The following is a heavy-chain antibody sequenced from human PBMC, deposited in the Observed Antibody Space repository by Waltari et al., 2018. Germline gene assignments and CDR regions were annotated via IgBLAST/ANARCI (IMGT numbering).Heavy chain of an antibody. CDR1: GFNFRVYS. V-gene: IGHV3-48*01. Sequence: EVQLVESGGGLVQPGGSRRLACSASGFNFRVYSMNWVRQAPGKGSEWVSYLPSDERTIYYADAVEGRYTISRDNAKGSVYLQMNSLRAEDTAVYYCARSVEGALDVWGQGTMVTVSS. CDR3: ARSVEGALDV. CDR2: LPSDERTI. J-gene: IGHJ3*01.